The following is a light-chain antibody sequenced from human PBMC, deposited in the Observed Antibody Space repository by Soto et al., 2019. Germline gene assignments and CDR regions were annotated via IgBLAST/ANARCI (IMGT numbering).Light chain of an antibody. CDR3: QQYGSSPWT. Sequence: EIVLTQSPGTLSLSPADRATLSCRASETVTGKYLAWYQQKPGQAPRLLIYGASSRATGIPDRFSGSGSGTDFTLTISRLEPEDFAVYYCQQYGSSPWTFGQGTKVDI. CDR1: ETVTGKY. J-gene: IGKJ1*01. V-gene: IGKV3-20*01. CDR2: GAS.